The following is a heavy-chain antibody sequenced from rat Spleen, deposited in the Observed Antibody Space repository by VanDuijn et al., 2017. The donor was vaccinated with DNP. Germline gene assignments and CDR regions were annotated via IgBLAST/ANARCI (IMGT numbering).Heavy chain of an antibody. CDR1: GYSITSNY. J-gene: IGHJ4*01. V-gene: IGHV3-1*01. CDR2: ISYSGST. Sequence: EVQLQESGPGLVKPSQSLSLTCSVTGYSITSNYWGWIRKFPGDKMEWIGHISYSGSTTYNPSLERRISITRDTEKNQFFLQLNSLTTEDTATYYCARLRLEWEVRAMDAWGQGTSVTVSS. D-gene: IGHD1-1*01. CDR3: ARLRLEWEVRAMDA.